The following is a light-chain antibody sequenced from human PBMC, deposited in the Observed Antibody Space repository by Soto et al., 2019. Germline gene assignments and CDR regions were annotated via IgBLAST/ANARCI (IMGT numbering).Light chain of an antibody. J-gene: IGKJ1*01. CDR1: QSISSN. Sequence: EIVMTQSPATLSVSPGKRATLSCRASQSISSNLAWYQQKPGQAPRLLIYGASTRATGIPARFSGSGSGTEFTLAISSLQSEDFAVYYCQQYGSSPGTFGQGTKV. CDR3: QQYGSSPGT. V-gene: IGKV3-15*01. CDR2: GAS.